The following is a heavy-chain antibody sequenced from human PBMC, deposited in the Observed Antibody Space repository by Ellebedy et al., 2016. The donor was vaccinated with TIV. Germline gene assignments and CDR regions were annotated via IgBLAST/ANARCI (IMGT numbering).Heavy chain of an antibody. Sequence: ASVKVSCKASGYTFTSYAMHWVRQAPGQRLEWMGWINAGNGNTKYSQKFQGRVTITRDTSASTAYMELSNLRSEDTAVYYCARSFMTTVVTLSWDYWGQGTLVTVSS. V-gene: IGHV1-3*01. CDR3: ARSFMTTVVTLSWDY. CDR1: GYTFTSYA. CDR2: INAGNGNT. J-gene: IGHJ4*02. D-gene: IGHD4-23*01.